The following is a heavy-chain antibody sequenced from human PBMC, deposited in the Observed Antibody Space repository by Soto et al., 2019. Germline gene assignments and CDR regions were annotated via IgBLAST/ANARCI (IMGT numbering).Heavy chain of an antibody. CDR2: INPNSGGT. CDR1: GYTFSGYY. CDR3: ARVANDGSYYFDY. Sequence: ASVKFSCKASGYTFSGYYMHWVRQAPGQGLEWMGWINPNSGGTNYAQKFQGWVTMTRDMSISTAYMELSRLRSDDTAVYYCARVANDGSYYFDYWGQGTLVTVSS. D-gene: IGHD1-26*01. V-gene: IGHV1-2*04. J-gene: IGHJ4*02.